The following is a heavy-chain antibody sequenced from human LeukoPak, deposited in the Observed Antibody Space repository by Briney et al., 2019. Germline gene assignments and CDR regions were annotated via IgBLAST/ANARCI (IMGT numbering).Heavy chain of an antibody. CDR2: INSDGSTT. CDR1: GFTFTTYW. Sequence: LPGGSLRLSCAASGFTFTTYWMHWVRQAPGKGLAWVSHINSDGSTTSYADSVKGRFTISRDNAKNTLYLQMNSLRAEDTAVYYCARDAVDTANAVWGQGTTVTVSS. V-gene: IGHV3-74*01. D-gene: IGHD5-18*01. J-gene: IGHJ6*02. CDR3: ARDAVDTANAV.